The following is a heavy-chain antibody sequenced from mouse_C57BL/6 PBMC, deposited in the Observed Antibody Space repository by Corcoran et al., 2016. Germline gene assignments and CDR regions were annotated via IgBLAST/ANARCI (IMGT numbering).Heavy chain of an antibody. J-gene: IGHJ4*01. CDR1: GYTFTSYG. V-gene: IGHV1-81*01. D-gene: IGHD1-1*01. CDR3: ARKGYYYGSSYAMDY. Sequence: QVQLQQSGAELARPGASVKLSCKASGYTFTSYGISWVKQRTGQGLEWIGEIYPRSGNTYYNEKFKGKATLTADKSSSTAYMELRSLTSEDSAVYFCARKGYYYGSSYAMDYWGQRTSVTVSS. CDR2: IYPRSGNT.